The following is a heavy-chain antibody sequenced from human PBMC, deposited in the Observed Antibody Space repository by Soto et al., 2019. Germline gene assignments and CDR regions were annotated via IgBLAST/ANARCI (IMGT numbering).Heavy chain of an antibody. CDR1: GFTVSSTY. V-gene: IGHV3-53*01. J-gene: IGHJ6*02. CDR3: AKDLGPLRLLNYYFYGLDV. D-gene: IGHD2-15*01. Sequence: GGSLRLSCNASGFTVSSTYMSWVRQAPGMGLERVAVIESGGSTHYADSVKGRFTISRDIPKNMIYLQLHTLRAEDTAVYYCAKDLGPLRLLNYYFYGLDVWGQGTTVTSP. CDR2: IESGGST.